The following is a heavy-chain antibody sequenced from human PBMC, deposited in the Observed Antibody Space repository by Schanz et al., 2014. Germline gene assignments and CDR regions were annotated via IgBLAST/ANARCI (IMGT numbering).Heavy chain of an antibody. D-gene: IGHD3-10*01. CDR2: VIPFLGVA. V-gene: IGHV1-69*04. Sequence: QVQLVQSGAEVKKPGSSVKVSCKASGGTFSNFAISWVRQAPGQGLEWMGRVIPFLGVANYTQKFQGRVTITADKSTSTAYMELSSLRSEDTAVYYCAAWEPSITMIRGVITQKNLDFWGQGTLVTVSS. CDR1: GGTFSNFA. CDR3: AAWEPSITMIRGVITQKNLDF. J-gene: IGHJ4*02.